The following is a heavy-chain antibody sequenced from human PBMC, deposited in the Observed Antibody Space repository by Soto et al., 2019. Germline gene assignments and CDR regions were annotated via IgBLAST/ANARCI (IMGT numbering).Heavy chain of an antibody. Sequence: QVQLVQSGAEVKKPGASVKVSCKASGYTFTGYYIHCVQQAPGQGLEWMVWINPDSGGTDYAQKFHGGVTMTRDTSINTAYMALSRLRCDETAVYYCARVSYGDFRFDYWGQGTLVTVSS. CDR2: INPDSGGT. CDR1: GYTFTGYY. CDR3: ARVSYGDFRFDY. D-gene: IGHD4-17*01. J-gene: IGHJ4*02. V-gene: IGHV1-2*02.